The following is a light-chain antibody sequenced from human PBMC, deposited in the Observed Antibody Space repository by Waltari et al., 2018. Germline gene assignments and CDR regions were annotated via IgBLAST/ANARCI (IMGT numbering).Light chain of an antibody. Sequence: EIVMTQSPATLSVSPGERATLSCRASQSVSSNLAWYQQKPGQAPRLLIYGASTRATGIPARFSGSGSGTEFTLTISSMQSEDFAVYYCQQYNNWPPPCGGGTKVEIK. CDR3: QQYNNWPPP. J-gene: IGKJ4*01. CDR2: GAS. CDR1: QSVSSN. V-gene: IGKV3-15*01.